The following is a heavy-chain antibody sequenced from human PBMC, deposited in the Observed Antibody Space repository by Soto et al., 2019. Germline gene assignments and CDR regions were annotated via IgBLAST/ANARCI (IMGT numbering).Heavy chain of an antibody. CDR2: IYYSGTT. Sequence: NPSETLSLTCTVSGGSIRPGGYYGSWIRQHPGKGLECMGYIYYSGTTYYNPSLKSRITISVDASKSQFSLKLSSVTAADTAVYYCATNGGYHDTSGPKYFPHWGLGTLVTVSS. V-gene: IGHV4-31*03. D-gene: IGHD3-16*02. CDR1: GGSIRPGGYY. J-gene: IGHJ1*01. CDR3: ATNGGYHDTSGPKYFPH.